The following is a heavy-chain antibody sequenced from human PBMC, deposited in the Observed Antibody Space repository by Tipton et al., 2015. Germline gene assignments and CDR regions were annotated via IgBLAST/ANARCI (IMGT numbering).Heavy chain of an antibody. CDR1: GDSISSDYW. CDR3: ARGGMAWGDHYGMDV. J-gene: IGHJ6*02. Sequence: TLSLTCTISGDSISSDYWWSWVRQPPGKGLEWIGGIFHTGNTNYNPSLMSRLTISVDKSKNQFSLKLSSVTAADTAVYYCARGGMAWGDHYGMDVWGQGTTVTVSS. CDR2: IFHTGNT. D-gene: IGHD3-16*01. V-gene: IGHV4-4*02.